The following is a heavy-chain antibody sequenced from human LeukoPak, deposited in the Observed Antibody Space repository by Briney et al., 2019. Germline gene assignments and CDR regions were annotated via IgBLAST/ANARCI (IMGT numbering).Heavy chain of an antibody. D-gene: IGHD2-15*01. J-gene: IGHJ6*02. CDR3: ARERWHCRVNCYSVYYYALDV. V-gene: IGHV1-3*01. CDR1: GYTFTNYA. Sequence: VASVKVSCKGSGYTFTNYAVHWVRQAPGQRLEWLGRINPGNGDTKYSQNFQGRVTVTSDTSAATAYVELNSLTSEDTAVYYCARERWHCRVNCYSVYYYALDVWGQGTTVTVSS. CDR2: INPGNGDT.